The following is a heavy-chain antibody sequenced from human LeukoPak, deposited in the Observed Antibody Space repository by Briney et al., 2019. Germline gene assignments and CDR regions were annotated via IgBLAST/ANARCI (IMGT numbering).Heavy chain of an antibody. V-gene: IGHV3-7*01. CDR1: GFTFSSYW. CDR3: LTSTRSHRFDY. CDR2: IKQDGSDK. J-gene: IGHJ4*02. Sequence: HPGGSLRLFCAASGFTFSSYWMCWVRQAPGKGLEWVAIIKQDGSDKYYVDSVEGRFIISRDNAKNSLYLQMNSLRAEDTAVYYCLTSTRSHRFDYWGQGTLVTVSS. D-gene: IGHD2-15*01.